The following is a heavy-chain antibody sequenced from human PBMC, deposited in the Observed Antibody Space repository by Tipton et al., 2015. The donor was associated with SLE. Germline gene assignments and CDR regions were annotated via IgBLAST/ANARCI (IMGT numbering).Heavy chain of an antibody. V-gene: IGHV4-59*08. D-gene: IGHD3-16*01. J-gene: IGHJ4*02. CDR3: ATQGYYDSSFDY. CDR2: LSYSGST. Sequence: TLSLTCTVTGGSLSSYYWSWIRQSPEKGLEWIGYLSYSGSTNYNPSLESRVTISVDTSKNQFSLKLSSVTAADTAVYHCATQGYYDSSFDYWGQGTLVTVSS. CDR1: GGSLSSYY.